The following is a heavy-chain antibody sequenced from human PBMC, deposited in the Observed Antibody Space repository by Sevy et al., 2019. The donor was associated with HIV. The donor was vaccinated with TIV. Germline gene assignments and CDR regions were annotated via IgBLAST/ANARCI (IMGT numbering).Heavy chain of an antibody. Sequence: GGSLRLSCAASGFTFSSYGMHWVRQAPGKGLEWVAVIWFDGSNTSYADSVKGRFTISRDIAENTLHLQMNSLRAEDTAVYYCARDLESYNYGAYGPSFMPDYWGQGTVVTVSS. CDR3: ARDLESYNYGAYGPSFMPDY. CDR2: IWFDGSNT. CDR1: GFTFSSYG. D-gene: IGHD1-1*01. V-gene: IGHV3-33*01. J-gene: IGHJ4*02.